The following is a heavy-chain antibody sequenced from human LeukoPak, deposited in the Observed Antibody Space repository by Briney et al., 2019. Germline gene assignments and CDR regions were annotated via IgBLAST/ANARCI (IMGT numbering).Heavy chain of an antibody. V-gene: IGHV4-34*01. Sequence: SETLSLTCAVYGGSFSGYYWSWIRQPPGKGLEWIGEINHSGSTNYNPSLKSRVTISVDTSKNQFSLKLSSVTAADTAVYYCARRSRFGELHYNWFDPWGQGTLVTVSS. CDR1: GGSFSGYY. CDR2: INHSGST. D-gene: IGHD3-10*01. CDR3: ARRSRFGELHYNWFDP. J-gene: IGHJ5*02.